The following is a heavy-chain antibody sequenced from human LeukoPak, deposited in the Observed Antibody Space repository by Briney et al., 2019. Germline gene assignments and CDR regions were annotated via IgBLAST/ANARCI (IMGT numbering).Heavy chain of an antibody. CDR3: ARVGLNYMDV. J-gene: IGHJ6*02. CDR2: MNPNSGNT. CDR1: GYTFTSYD. V-gene: IGHV1-8*01. D-gene: IGHD1-7*01. Sequence: ASVKVSCKASGYTFTSYDINWVRQAPGQGLEWMGWMNPNSGNTGYAQKLQGRVTMTRNTSISTAYMELSSLRSEDTAVYYCARVGLNYMDVWGQGTTVTVSS.